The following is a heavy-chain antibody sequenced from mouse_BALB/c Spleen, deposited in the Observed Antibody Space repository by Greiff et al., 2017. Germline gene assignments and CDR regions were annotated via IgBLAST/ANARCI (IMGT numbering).Heavy chain of an antibody. CDR2: IYPGSGNT. CDR1: GYTFTDYY. Sequence: LVESGPELVKPGASVKISCKASGYTFTDYYINWVKQKPGQGLEWIGWIYPGSGNTKYNEKFKGKATLTVDTSSSTAYMQLSSLTSEDTAVYFCARPLNFSWFAYWGQGTLVTVSA. J-gene: IGHJ3*01. CDR3: ARPLNFSWFAY. V-gene: IGHV1-84*02. D-gene: IGHD1-3*01.